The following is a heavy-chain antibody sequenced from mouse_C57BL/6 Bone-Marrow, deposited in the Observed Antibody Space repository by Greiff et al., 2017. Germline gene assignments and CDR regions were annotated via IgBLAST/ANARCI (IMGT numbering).Heavy chain of an antibody. CDR1: GFNIKDYY. Sequence: VQLQQSGAELVKPGASVKLSCTASGFNIKDYYMHWVKQRTEQGLEWIGRIDPEDGETKYAPKFPGKATITADTSSNTAYLQLSSLTSEDTAVYYCASRYFDYWGQGTTLTVSS. J-gene: IGHJ2*01. CDR3: ASRYFDY. V-gene: IGHV14-2*01. CDR2: IDPEDGET.